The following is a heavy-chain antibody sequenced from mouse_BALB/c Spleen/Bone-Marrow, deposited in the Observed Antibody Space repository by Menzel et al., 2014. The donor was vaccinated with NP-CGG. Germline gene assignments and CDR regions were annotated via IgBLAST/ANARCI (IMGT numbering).Heavy chain of an antibody. CDR2: IRSKSNNYAT. D-gene: IGHD1-1*02. J-gene: IGHJ3*01. V-gene: IGHV10-3*03. CDR3: VRGHYGAFAY. Sequence: EVQRVESGGGLVQPKGSLKLSCAASGFTFNTYAMHWVCQAPGKGLEWVARIRSKSNNYATYYADSVKDRFTISRDDSQSMLYLQMNNLKTEDTAMYYCVRGHYGAFAYWGQGTLVTVSA. CDR1: GFTFNTYA.